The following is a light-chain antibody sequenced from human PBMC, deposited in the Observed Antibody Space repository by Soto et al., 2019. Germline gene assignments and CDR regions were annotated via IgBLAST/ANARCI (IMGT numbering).Light chain of an antibody. CDR1: STNIGSNT. CDR3: AAWDDSLKAVV. Sequence: QSVLTQPPSAAGTPGQRVTISCSGSSTNIGSNTVNRYQQLPGTAPKLLIFSNNQRPSGVPDRFSGSRSGTSASLAISGLQSEDEADYHCAAWDDSLKAVVFGGGTKLTVL. J-gene: IGLJ2*01. V-gene: IGLV1-44*01. CDR2: SNN.